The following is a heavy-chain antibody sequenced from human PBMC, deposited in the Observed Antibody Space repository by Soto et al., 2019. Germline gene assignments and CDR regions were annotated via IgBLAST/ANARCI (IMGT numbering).Heavy chain of an antibody. D-gene: IGHD1-1*01. CDR3: AIDGNAPLAY. CDR1: GFTFSSYT. CDR2: IPHVGTKK. J-gene: IGHJ4*02. Sequence: QVQLVESGGGVVEPGRSLRLSCVGSGFTFSSYTMHWVRQAPGKGLEWVAVIPHVGTKKYYADSVKGRFTISRDNSENTLYLQVTSLRAEDTALYYCAIDGNAPLAYWGQGTLVTVSS. V-gene: IGHV3-30-3*01.